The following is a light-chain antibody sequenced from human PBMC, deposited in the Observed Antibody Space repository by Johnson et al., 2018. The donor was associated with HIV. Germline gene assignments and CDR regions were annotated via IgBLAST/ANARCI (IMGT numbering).Light chain of an antibody. V-gene: IGLV1-51*01. CDR1: SSNIGDNY. CDR3: GTWDSSLSAYV. J-gene: IGLJ1*01. Sequence: QSVLTQPPSVSAAPGQKVTISCSGSSSNIGDNYVSWYQQLPGTAPKLLIYDNNKRPSGIPDRFSGSKSGTSATLGITGLQTGDEADYYCGTWDSSLSAYVFGPGTNVTV. CDR2: DNN.